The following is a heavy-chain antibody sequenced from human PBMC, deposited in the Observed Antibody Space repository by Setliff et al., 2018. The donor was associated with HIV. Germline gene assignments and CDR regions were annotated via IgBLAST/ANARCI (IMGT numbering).Heavy chain of an antibody. J-gene: IGHJ4*02. Sequence: PSETLSLTCTVSGGSIRTGTYYWGWIRQPPGKGLEWIGSIYYDGRTFYKPSLESRLTISVDTSKNQFSLRLSSVTAADTAVYYCARGVPLLPPHYWGQGTLVTVSS. CDR3: ARGVPLLPPHY. CDR2: IYYDGRT. D-gene: IGHD2-21*02. CDR1: GGSIRTGTYY. V-gene: IGHV4-39*07.